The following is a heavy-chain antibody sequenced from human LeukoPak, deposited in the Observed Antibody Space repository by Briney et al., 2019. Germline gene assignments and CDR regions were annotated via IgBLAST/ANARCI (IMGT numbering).Heavy chain of an antibody. Sequence: GGSLRLSCAASGFTFSSYSMNWVRQAPGKGLEWVSAISGSGGSTYYADSVKGRFTISRDDSKNTLYLQMNSLRAEDTAVYYCAKGCSGGSCIDYWGQGTLVTVSS. CDR3: AKGCSGGSCIDY. CDR1: GFTFSSYS. CDR2: ISGSGGST. D-gene: IGHD2-15*01. J-gene: IGHJ4*02. V-gene: IGHV3-23*01.